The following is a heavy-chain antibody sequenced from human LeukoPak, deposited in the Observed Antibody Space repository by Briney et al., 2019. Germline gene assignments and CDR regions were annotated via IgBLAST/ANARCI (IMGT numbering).Heavy chain of an antibody. CDR3: ARGEPYSSSWFAPFDY. CDR2: ISSSSYI. V-gene: IGHV3-21*01. J-gene: IGHJ4*02. Sequence: GGSLRLSCAASGFTFSSYSMNWVRQAPGKGLEWVSSISSSSYIYYADSVKGRFTISRDNAKNSLYLQMNSLRAEDTAMYYCARGEPYSSSWFAPFDYWGQGTLVTVSS. CDR1: GFTFSSYS. D-gene: IGHD6-13*01.